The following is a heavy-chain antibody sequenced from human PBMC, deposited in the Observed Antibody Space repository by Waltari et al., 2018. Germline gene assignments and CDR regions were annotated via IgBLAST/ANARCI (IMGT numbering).Heavy chain of an antibody. CDR2: TQPGDSDT. CDR1: GYNFTNYW. CDR3: ARLNPRVNWFDP. V-gene: IGHV5-51*03. J-gene: IGHJ5*02. Sequence: EVQLVQSGAEVKKPGESLKISCKGSGYNFTNYWIGWVRQMSGKGLEWMVITQPGDSDTKNNPSFQVQVTISADKSINTAYLQWSSLKASDTAIYYCARLNPRVNWFDPWGQGTLVIVSS.